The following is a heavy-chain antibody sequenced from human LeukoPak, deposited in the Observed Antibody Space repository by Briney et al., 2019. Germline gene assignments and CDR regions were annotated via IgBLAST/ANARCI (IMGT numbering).Heavy chain of an antibody. V-gene: IGHV4-59*01. CDR2: IYYSGST. J-gene: IGHJ5*02. D-gene: IGHD2/OR15-2a*01. CDR1: GGSISSYY. CDR3: ARETSMNWFDP. Sequence: PSETLSLTCTVSGGSISSYYWSWIRQPPGKGPEWIGYIYYSGSTNYNPSLKSRVTISVDTSKNQFSLKLSSVTAADTAVYYCARETSMNWFDPWGQGTLVTVSS.